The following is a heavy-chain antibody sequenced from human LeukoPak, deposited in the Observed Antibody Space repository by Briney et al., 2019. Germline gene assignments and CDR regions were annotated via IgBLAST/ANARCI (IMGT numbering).Heavy chain of an antibody. CDR3: ARYVGIGYSYGLDYYYYMDV. Sequence: GESLKISCKGSGYSFTSYWIGWVRQMPGKGLEWMGIIYPGDSDTRYSPSFQGQVTISADKSISTAYLQWSSLKASDTAMYYYARYVGIGYSYGLDYYYYMDVWGKGTTVTVSS. V-gene: IGHV5-51*01. D-gene: IGHD5-18*01. CDR1: GYSFTSYW. CDR2: IYPGDSDT. J-gene: IGHJ6*03.